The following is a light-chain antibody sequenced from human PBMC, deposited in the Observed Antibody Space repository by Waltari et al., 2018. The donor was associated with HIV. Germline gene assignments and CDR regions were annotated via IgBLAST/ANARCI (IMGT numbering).Light chain of an antibody. J-gene: IGLJ2*01. CDR3: AAWDDSLNGHVV. V-gene: IGLV1-44*01. CDR1: SSNIGSNT. CDR2: SNK. Sequence: QSVLTQPPSASGTPGQRVTISCSGSSSNIGSNTVNWYQQLPGTAPKLLIYSNKQRPSVVPDRFSGSKSGTSASLAISGLQSEDEADYYCAAWDDSLNGHVVFGGGTKLTVL.